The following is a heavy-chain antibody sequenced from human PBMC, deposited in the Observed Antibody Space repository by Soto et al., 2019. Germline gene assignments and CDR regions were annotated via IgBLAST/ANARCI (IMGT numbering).Heavy chain of an antibody. Sequence: GGSLRLSCAASGFTFSTYNMNWVRQAPGKGLEWVSYISTSSSTIYYADSVKGRFTISIDNAKNSLYLQMNSLRAEDTAVYYCARIMGSGYYFFDYWGQGT. CDR1: GFTFSTYN. J-gene: IGHJ4*02. CDR2: ISTSSSTI. V-gene: IGHV3-48*01. CDR3: ARIMGSGYYFFDY. D-gene: IGHD3-22*01.